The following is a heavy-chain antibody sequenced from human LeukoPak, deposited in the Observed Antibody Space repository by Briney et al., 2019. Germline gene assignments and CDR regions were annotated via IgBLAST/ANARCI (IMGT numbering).Heavy chain of an antibody. CDR3: AKERGAAAATVYFDY. V-gene: IGHV3-30*18. CDR2: IPYDGSNK. J-gene: IGHJ4*02. Sequence: GGSLRLSCAASGFNFRSYGMHWVRQAPGKGLEWVAVIPYDGSNKRYADSVKGRFTISRDNSKNTLYVQINSLRAEDTAVYYCAKERGAAAATVYFDYWGQGTLVTVSS. D-gene: IGHD6-13*01. CDR1: GFNFRSYG.